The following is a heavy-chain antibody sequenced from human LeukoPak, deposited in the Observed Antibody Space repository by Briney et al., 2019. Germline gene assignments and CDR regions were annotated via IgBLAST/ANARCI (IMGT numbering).Heavy chain of an antibody. J-gene: IGHJ5*02. CDR2: ISSSSSYI. D-gene: IGHD6-13*01. Sequence: GGSLRLSCAASGFTFSSYSMNWVRQAPGKGLEWVSSISSSSSYIYYADSVKGRFTISRDNAKNSLYLQMNSLRAEDTAVYYCARDFEWQQLVRPWFDPWGQGTLVTVSS. CDR1: GFTFSSYS. CDR3: ARDFEWQQLVRPWFDP. V-gene: IGHV3-21*01.